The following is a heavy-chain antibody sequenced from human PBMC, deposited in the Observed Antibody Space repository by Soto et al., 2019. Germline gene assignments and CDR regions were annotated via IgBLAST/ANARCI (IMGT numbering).Heavy chain of an antibody. CDR1: GFTFGYSY. V-gene: IGHV3-11*05. CDR3: AKDGPPYGSYFDY. D-gene: IGHD3-10*01. CDR2: ISPGSRYP. J-gene: IGHJ4*02. Sequence: GGSLRLSCAGSGFTFGYSYMSWIRQAPGKGLEWLSYISPGSRYPAYADSVKGRFTISRDNAKRSLYLQMNSLRAEDTAVYYCAKDGPPYGSYFDYWGQGTLVTVSS.